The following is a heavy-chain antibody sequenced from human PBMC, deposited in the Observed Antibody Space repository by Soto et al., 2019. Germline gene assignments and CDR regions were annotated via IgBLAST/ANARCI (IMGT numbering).Heavy chain of an antibody. CDR2: MNPGSGDT. D-gene: IGHD3-16*01. CDR3: ARMATFGSLNWFDP. CDR1: GYGFTNND. Sequence: GASVKVSFKASGYGFTNNDVTWVRQATGQGLEWMGWMNPGSGDTGYAQKFQGRVTMTRDISIATAYMELSSLRSDDTAIYYCARMATFGSLNWFDPWGQGTLVTVSS. J-gene: IGHJ5*02. V-gene: IGHV1-8*01.